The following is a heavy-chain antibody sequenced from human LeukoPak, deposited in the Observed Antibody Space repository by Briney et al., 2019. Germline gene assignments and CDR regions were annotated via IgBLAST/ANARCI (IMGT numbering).Heavy chain of an antibody. Sequence: ASVKVSCKASGYTFTGYYMHWVRQAPGQGLEWMGWINPNSGGTNYAQKFQGRVTMTRDTSISTAYMELSRLRSDDTAVYYCARASLESGLVFDYWGQGTLVTVSS. CDR2: INPNSGGT. J-gene: IGHJ4*02. CDR1: GYTFTGYY. CDR3: ARASLESGLVFDY. V-gene: IGHV1-2*02. D-gene: IGHD3-3*01.